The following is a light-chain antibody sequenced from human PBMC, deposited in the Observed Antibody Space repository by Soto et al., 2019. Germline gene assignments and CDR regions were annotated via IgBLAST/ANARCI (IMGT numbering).Light chain of an antibody. Sequence: QSVLTQPASVSGAPGQSITISCTGSSGDVGGYDYVSWYQQHPGKAPKHMIYDVSNRPSGVSNRFSGSKSANTASLTISGLQAEDEADYYCISYSSSSTLFGGGTKVTVL. CDR1: SGDVGGYDY. J-gene: IGLJ2*01. CDR3: ISYSSSSTL. CDR2: DVS. V-gene: IGLV2-14*01.